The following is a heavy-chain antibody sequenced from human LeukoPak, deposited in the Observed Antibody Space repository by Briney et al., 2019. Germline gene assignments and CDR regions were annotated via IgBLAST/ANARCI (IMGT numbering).Heavy chain of an antibody. CDR3: ARELIVRGVIHYYYYYGMDV. J-gene: IGHJ6*02. Sequence: GGSLRLSCAASGFTFSSYGMHWVRQAPGKGLEWVAVIWYDGSNKYYADSVKGRFTISRDNSKNTLYLQMNSLRAEDTAVYYCARELIVRGVIHYYYYYGMDVWGQGTTVTVSS. V-gene: IGHV3-33*01. CDR1: GFTFSSYG. CDR2: IWYDGSNK. D-gene: IGHD3-10*01.